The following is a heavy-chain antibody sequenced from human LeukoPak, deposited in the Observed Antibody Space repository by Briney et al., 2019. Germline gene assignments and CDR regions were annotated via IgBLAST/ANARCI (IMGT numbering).Heavy chain of an antibody. J-gene: IGHJ6*02. Sequence: PGGSLRLSCAASGFTLSSYAMSWVRQAPGKGLEWVSAISGSGGRTYYADSVKGRFTISSDNSKNTLYLQMNSLRPDGAAVYYCAKTGRPDMDMVRGVSKPAGSHSYYYGMDVWGQGTTVTVSS. V-gene: IGHV3-23*01. CDR3: AKTGRPDMDMVRGVSKPAGSHSYYYGMDV. CDR2: ISGSGGRT. CDR1: GFTLSSYA. D-gene: IGHD3-10*01.